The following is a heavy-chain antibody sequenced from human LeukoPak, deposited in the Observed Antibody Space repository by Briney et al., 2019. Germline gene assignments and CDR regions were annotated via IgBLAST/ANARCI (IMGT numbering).Heavy chain of an antibody. V-gene: IGHV1-8*01. CDR2: MNPNSGNT. Sequence: ASVKVSCKASGYTFTSYDINWVRQTTGQGLEWMGWMNPNSGNTGYAQKFQGRVTMTRNTSISTAYMELSSLRSEDTAVYYCARGSSLVVVAATEYFQHWGQDTLVTVSS. D-gene: IGHD2-15*01. CDR3: ARGSSLVVVAATEYFQH. J-gene: IGHJ1*01. CDR1: GYTFTSYD.